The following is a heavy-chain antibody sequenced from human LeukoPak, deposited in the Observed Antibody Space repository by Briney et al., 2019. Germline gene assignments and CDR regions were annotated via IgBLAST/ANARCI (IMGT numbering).Heavy chain of an antibody. Sequence: PSETLSLTCTVSGGSISSGGYYWSWIRQHPGKGLEWIGYIYYSGSGYYNPSLKSRPTISVDTSKNQFSLKLSSVTVADTAVYYCARETRDYVRFDPWGQGTLVTVSS. D-gene: IGHD4-17*01. J-gene: IGHJ5*02. CDR3: ARETRDYVRFDP. CDR1: GGSISSGGYY. CDR2: IYYSGSG. V-gene: IGHV4-31*03.